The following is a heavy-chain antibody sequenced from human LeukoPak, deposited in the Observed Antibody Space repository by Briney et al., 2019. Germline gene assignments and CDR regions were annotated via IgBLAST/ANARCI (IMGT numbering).Heavy chain of an antibody. Sequence: GGSLRLSCAASGFTFSGYHMNWVRQAPGKGLEWVSSISSSSSYIYYADSVKGRFTISRDNAKNSLYLQMNSLRAEDTAVYYCARDQSIVVVPAASAFDIWGQGTMVTVSS. V-gene: IGHV3-21*01. CDR3: ARDQSIVVVPAASAFDI. CDR2: ISSSSSYI. J-gene: IGHJ3*02. CDR1: GFTFSGYH. D-gene: IGHD2-2*01.